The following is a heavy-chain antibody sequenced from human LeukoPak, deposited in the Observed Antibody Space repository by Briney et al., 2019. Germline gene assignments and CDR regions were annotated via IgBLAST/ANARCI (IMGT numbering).Heavy chain of an antibody. CDR1: GFTFSTYA. CDR3: ARRYCSGGSCYTRYYGMDV. V-gene: IGHV3-23*01. Sequence: PVGSLRLSCAASGFTFSTYAMSWVRQAPGKGLEWVSSISGSGVSTYYADSVKGRFTISRDNSKNTLYLQMNSLRVEDTAAYYCARRYCSGGSCYTRYYGMDVWGQGSTVTDSS. J-gene: IGHJ6*02. D-gene: IGHD2-15*01. CDR2: ISGSGVST.